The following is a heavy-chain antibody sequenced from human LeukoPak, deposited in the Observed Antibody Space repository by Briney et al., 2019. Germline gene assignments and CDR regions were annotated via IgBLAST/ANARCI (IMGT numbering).Heavy chain of an antibody. D-gene: IGHD5-12*01. CDR2: VFNSGTT. V-gene: IGHV4-59*08. CDR1: GGSITTYY. CDR3: ARRNGYDTALFDY. J-gene: IGHJ4*02. Sequence: PSETLFLTCTVSGGSITTYYWSWIRQPPGKGLEWIGYVFNSGTTNYNPSLKSRVTISADTSKSQFSLKVRSVTAADTAVYYCARRNGYDTALFDYWGQGTLVTVSS.